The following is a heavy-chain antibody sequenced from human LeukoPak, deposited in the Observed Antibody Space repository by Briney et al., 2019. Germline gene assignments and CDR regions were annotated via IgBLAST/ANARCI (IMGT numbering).Heavy chain of an antibody. D-gene: IGHD1-14*01. CDR2: ISGSSGNT. Sequence: GGSLRLSCAASGSTFSNYAMNWVRQAPGKGLEWVSAISGSSGNTYYADSVKGRFTISRDNSKNTLYLQMNSLRAEGTALCYCAKPAKTDYTDYWGQGTLVTVSS. V-gene: IGHV3-23*01. CDR3: AKPAKTDYTDY. J-gene: IGHJ4*02. CDR1: GSTFSNYA.